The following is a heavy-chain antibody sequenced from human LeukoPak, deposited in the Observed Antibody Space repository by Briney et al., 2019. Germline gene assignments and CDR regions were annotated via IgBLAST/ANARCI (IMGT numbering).Heavy chain of an antibody. CDR2: IYYTRTT. V-gene: IGHV4-59*01. CDR1: GGSISTYY. D-gene: IGHD3-9*01. Sequence: KPSETLSLTCTASGGSISTYYWSWIRQPPGKGLEWIGYIYYTRTTNYNPSLRSRVTISVDTSKNQFSLKLSSVTAADTAVYYCARVAATGFVYFDYWGQGTLVTVSS. CDR3: ARVAATGFVYFDY. J-gene: IGHJ4*02.